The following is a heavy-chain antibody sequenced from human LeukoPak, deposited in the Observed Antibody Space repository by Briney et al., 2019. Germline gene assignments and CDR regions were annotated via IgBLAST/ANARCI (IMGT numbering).Heavy chain of an antibody. Sequence: GSLRLSCAASGFTFSSYALSWVRPAPGKGLEWVAAISNSGGDTFYSDSGKGRFTIARDNSKNTLYLQMNSLRVDDTAVYYCAQQLGYCSGGTCYFTYWGQGTLVTVSS. CDR3: AQQLGYCSGGTCYFTY. V-gene: IGHV3-23*01. CDR1: GFTFSSYA. J-gene: IGHJ1*01. CDR2: ISNSGGDT. D-gene: IGHD2-15*01.